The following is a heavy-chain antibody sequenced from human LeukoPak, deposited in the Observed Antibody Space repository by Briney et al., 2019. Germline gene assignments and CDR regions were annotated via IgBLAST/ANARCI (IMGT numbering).Heavy chain of an antibody. D-gene: IGHD6-13*01. CDR1: GGSISSSSYY. V-gene: IGHV4-39*01. CDR3: ARQDNSSWNFDY. J-gene: IGHJ4*02. CDR2: IYYSGST. Sequence: SETLSPTCTVSGGSISSSSYYWGWSRQPPGKGLEWIGSIYYSGSTYYNPYLKSRVTISVDTSKNQFSLKLSSVTAADTAVYYCARQDNSSWNFDYWGQGTLVTVSS.